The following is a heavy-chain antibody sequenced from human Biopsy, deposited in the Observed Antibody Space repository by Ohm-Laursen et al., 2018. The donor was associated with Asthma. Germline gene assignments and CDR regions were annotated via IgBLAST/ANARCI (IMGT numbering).Heavy chain of an antibody. CDR3: AREGIAVAHFDY. J-gene: IGHJ4*02. CDR1: GFTFSSYA. D-gene: IGHD6-19*01. V-gene: IGHV3-30-3*01. CDR2: ISYDGSNK. Sequence: SLRLSCAASGFTFSSYAMHWVRQAPGKGLEWVAVISYDGSNKYYRDSVKGRFTISRDNSKNTLYLQMNSLRAEDTAVYYCAREGIAVAHFDYWGQGTLVTVSS.